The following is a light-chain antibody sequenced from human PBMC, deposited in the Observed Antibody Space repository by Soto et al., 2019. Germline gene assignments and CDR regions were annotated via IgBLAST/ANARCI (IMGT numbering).Light chain of an antibody. CDR1: SIDVDDY. Sequence: QSALTQPRSVSGSPGQSVTISCSRTSIDVDDYVSWYQQHPGKAPKVIIYDVTERPSGVPDRFSGSKSGNAASLTVSGLQAEDEADYYCCAHVGSSTYVFGSGTKVTVL. CDR2: DVT. V-gene: IGLV2-11*01. J-gene: IGLJ1*01. CDR3: CAHVGSSTYV.